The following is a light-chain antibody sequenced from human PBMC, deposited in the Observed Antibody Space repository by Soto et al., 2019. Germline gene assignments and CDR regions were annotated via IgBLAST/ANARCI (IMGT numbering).Light chain of an antibody. CDR2: EGS. CDR3: CSYAGSSTYV. CDR1: SSDVGSSNL. Sequence: QSALTRPASVSGSPGQSITISCTGTSSDVGSSNLVSWYQQHPGKAPKLMIYEGSKRPSGVSNRFSGSKSGNTASLTISGLQAEDEADYYCCSYAGSSTYVFGTGTKVTVL. J-gene: IGLJ1*01. V-gene: IGLV2-23*01.